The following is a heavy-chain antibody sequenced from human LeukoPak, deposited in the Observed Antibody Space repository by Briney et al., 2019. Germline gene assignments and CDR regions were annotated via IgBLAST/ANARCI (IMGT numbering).Heavy chain of an antibody. J-gene: IGHJ4*02. V-gene: IGHV3-23*01. D-gene: IGHD3-22*01. CDR2: IGGSDGKT. CDR1: GFTFSRCA. Sequence: GGSLRLSCAASGFTFSRCAMGWVRQIPGKGLEWVAGIGGSDGKTYYADPVKGRFNISRDNSKNSLYLQLNSLRSDDTAMYYCVKDANYFDSGSYMVPFDSWGQGTLVTVSS. CDR3: VKDANYFDSGSYMVPFDS.